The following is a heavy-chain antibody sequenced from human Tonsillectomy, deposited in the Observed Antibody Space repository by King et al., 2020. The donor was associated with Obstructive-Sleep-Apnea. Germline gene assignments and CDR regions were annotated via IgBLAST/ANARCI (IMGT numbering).Heavy chain of an antibody. J-gene: IGHJ6*02. D-gene: IGHD6-19*01. CDR2: ISYVGSNT. Sequence: VQLVESGGGVVQPGRSLILSCAASGFTFSSYGMNWFRQAPGRGLEGVAVISYVGSNTYYADSVKGRFTISSDNSNNTLYLQMNSLSAEDTAVYYCAKDRSGYYYYGMDVWGQGTTVTVSS. CDR3: AKDRSGYYYYGMDV. CDR1: GFTFSSYG. V-gene: IGHV3-30*18.